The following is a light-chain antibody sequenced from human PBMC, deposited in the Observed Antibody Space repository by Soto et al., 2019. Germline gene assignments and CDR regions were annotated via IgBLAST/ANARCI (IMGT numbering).Light chain of an antibody. Sequence: EIVLTQSPATLSLSPGERATLSCRASQSVSSYFSWYQQKPGQAPRLLIYDASNRATGIPARFSGSGSGTDFTLTISRLDPEDFAVYYCQQRSNWPLNFGGRTKVEIK. CDR2: DAS. V-gene: IGKV3-11*01. CDR3: QQRSNWPLN. CDR1: QSVSSY. J-gene: IGKJ4*01.